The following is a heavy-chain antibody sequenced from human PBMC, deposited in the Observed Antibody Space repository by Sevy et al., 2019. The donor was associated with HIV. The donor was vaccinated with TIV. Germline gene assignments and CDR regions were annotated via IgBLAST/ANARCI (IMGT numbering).Heavy chain of an antibody. CDR1: GDTFSTYG. D-gene: IGHD7-27*01. CDR3: AREGGVPTTGDHDAFDI. J-gene: IGHJ3*02. CDR2: IIPIFGTP. V-gene: IGHV1-69*13. Sequence: ASVKVSCKGSGDTFSTYGLSWVRQAPGQGLEWMGGIIPIFGTPNYAQKFQGRVTITADESASTAYMELSSLRSEDTALYYCAREGGVPTTGDHDAFDIWGHGTLVTVSS.